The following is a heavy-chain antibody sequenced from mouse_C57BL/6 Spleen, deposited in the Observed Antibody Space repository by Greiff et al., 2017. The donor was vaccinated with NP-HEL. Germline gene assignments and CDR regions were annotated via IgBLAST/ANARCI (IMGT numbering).Heavy chain of an antibody. J-gene: IGHJ4*01. D-gene: IGHD2-3*01. CDR2: IYPGSGST. CDR3: ARRRDGYYYYYAMDY. CDR1: GYTFTSYW. V-gene: IGHV1-55*01. Sequence: VQLQQPGAELVKPGASVKMSCKASGYTFTSYWITWVKQRPGQGLEWIGDIYPGSGSTNYNEKFKSKATLTVDTSSSTAYMQLSSLTSEDSAVYYCARRRDGYYYYYAMDYWGQGTSVTVSS.